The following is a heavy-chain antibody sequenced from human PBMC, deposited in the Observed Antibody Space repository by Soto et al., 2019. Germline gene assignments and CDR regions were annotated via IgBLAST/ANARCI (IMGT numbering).Heavy chain of an antibody. V-gene: IGHV4-34*01. CDR3: ARNDYYGSGSYDY. Sequence: SETLSLTCAVYGGSFSGYYWSGIRQPPGEGREWIGEITHSGSTNYNPSLKSRVTISVDPSKNQFSLKLSSVTAADTAVYYCARNDYYGSGSYDYWGQGTLVSVSS. CDR2: ITHSGST. CDR1: GGSFSGYY. J-gene: IGHJ4*02. D-gene: IGHD3-10*01.